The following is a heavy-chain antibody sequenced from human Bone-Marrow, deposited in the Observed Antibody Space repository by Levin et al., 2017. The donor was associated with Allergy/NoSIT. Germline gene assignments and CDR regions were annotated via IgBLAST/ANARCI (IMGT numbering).Heavy chain of an antibody. Sequence: GGSLRLSCAASGLTFSSHNMNWVRQAPGKGLEWVSYISSRSSDRNTIYYADSVKGRFTISRDDARNSLFLQMNSLRDDDTAVYYCATTNSFCYGSGSVYWGQGTLVTVSS. D-gene: IGHD3-10*01. CDR3: ATTNSFCYGSGSVY. CDR2: ISSRSSDRNTI. CDR1: GLTFSSHN. J-gene: IGHJ4*02. V-gene: IGHV3-48*02.